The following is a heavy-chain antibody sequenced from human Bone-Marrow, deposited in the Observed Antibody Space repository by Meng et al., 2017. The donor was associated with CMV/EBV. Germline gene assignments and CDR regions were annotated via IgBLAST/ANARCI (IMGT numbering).Heavy chain of an antibody. D-gene: IGHD3-3*01. V-gene: IGHV1-2*02. Sequence: ASVKVSCKSFGYTFTAYFVHWVRQAPGQGLEWMGWINLKSGDTNYAQKFRGRVTMTRDTSIDTAYMDLSSLRSDDTAVYYCARDPNYDFWRPAGYYYYGMDVWGQGTTVTVSS. CDR1: GYTFTAYF. CDR2: INLKSGDT. CDR3: ARDPNYDFWRPAGYYYYGMDV. J-gene: IGHJ6*02.